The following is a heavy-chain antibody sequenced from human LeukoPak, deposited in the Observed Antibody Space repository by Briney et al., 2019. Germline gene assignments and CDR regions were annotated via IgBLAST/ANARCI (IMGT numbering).Heavy chain of an antibody. V-gene: IGHV3-30*03. J-gene: IGHJ4*02. D-gene: IGHD6-6*01. CDR1: GFTFSSYG. CDR2: ISYDGSNK. Sequence: GRSLRLSCAASGFTFSSYGMHWVRQAPGKGLEWVAVISYDGSNKYYADSVKGRFTISRDDSKNTLYLQMNSLRAEDTAVYYCARELAARRYFDYWGQGTLVTVSS. CDR3: ARELAARRYFDY.